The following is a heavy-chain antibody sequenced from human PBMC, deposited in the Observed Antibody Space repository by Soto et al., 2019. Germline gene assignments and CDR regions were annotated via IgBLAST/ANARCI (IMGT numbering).Heavy chain of an antibody. CDR1: SGSLSGYY. CDR3: ARAPKVSGSAQTRPDF. CDR2: ISPSGTT. J-gene: IGHJ4*02. Sequence: PSETLSLTCSLYSGSLSGYYWSWVRQPPGKGLEWIVEISPSGTTNYSPSLKSRVSISVDTSKNQFSLNLTSLTAADTAVCYCARAPKVSGSAQTRPDFWGQGSLVTVSS. V-gene: IGHV4-34*01. D-gene: IGHD6-6*01.